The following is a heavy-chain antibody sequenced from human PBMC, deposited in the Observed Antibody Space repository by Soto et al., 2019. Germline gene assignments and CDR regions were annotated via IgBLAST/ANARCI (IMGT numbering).Heavy chain of an antibody. D-gene: IGHD3-10*01. J-gene: IGHJ5*01. CDR2: IYYTGTT. CDR3: ASCFGELLYGDWFDS. V-gene: IGHV4-39*01. CDR1: SGSISSSDYY. Sequence: PSETLSLTCTVSSGSISSSDYYWGWIRQSPGKGLEWIGIIYYTGTTYYNPSLKSRVTISVDTSKNQFSLKVTSVTAADTAVYYCASCFGELLYGDWFDSWGHGTPVTVSS.